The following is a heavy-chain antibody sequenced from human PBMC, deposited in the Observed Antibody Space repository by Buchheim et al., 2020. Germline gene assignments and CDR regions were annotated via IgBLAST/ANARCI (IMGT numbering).Heavy chain of an antibody. CDR1: GYTFTSYY. J-gene: IGHJ4*02. CDR2: INPNGGTT. D-gene: IGHD6-25*01. Sequence: QVQLVQSGTEVKKPGASVKVSCKASGYTFTSYYMNWVRQAPGQGLEWMGIINPNGGTTNYAQTFQGRVTMTRDTSTSTVYMELSSLRTEDTAIYFCARAWAARLYFDDWGQGTL. CDR3: ARAWAARLYFDD. V-gene: IGHV1-46*01.